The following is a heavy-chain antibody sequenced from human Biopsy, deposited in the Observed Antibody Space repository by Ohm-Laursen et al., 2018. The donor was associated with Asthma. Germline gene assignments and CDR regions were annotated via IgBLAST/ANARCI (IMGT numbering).Heavy chain of an antibody. V-gene: IGHV4-59*01. J-gene: IGHJ4*02. CDR3: ARDQGDSKFDY. CDR2: SSYSGFR. D-gene: IGHD3-16*01. CDR1: GGSINSDY. Sequence: GTLSLTCTFSGGSINSDYWSWIRQPPGKGLEWIGLSSYSGFRKYNPSLKSRVTISVDTSKNQLSLNLASVIAADTAVYYCARDQGDSKFDYWGQGILVTVSS.